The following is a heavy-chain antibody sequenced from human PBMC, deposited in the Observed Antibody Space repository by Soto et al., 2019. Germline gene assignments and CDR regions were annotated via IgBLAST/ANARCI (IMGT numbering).Heavy chain of an antibody. D-gene: IGHD2-15*01. V-gene: IGHV3-74*01. CDR2: INSDGSST. J-gene: IGHJ4*02. CDR1: GFTFSTYW. Sequence: GGSLRLSCAASGFTFSTYWMHWVRQAPGKGLVWVSRINSDGSSTNYADYVKGRFTISRDNAENTLNLEINNLRAEDTAVYYCARDYYTRLGHCSGGGCPLDYWGQGTLVTVSS. CDR3: ARDYYTRLGHCSGGGCPLDY.